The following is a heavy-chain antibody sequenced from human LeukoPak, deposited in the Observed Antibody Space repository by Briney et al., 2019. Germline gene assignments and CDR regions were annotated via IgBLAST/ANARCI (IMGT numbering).Heavy chain of an antibody. J-gene: IGHJ4*02. CDR3: XXXQXYSXGXYTITYFDY. Sequence: GGSLRLSCAASGFTFSDYYMSWIRQAPGKGLEWVSYISSSGSTIYYADSVKGRFTISRDNAKNSLYLQMNSLRAEDKAVYYCXXXQXYSXGXYTITYFDYXGQGTLVTVSS. V-gene: IGHV3-11*04. D-gene: IGHD6-19*01. CDR2: ISSSGSTI. CDR1: GFTFSDYY.